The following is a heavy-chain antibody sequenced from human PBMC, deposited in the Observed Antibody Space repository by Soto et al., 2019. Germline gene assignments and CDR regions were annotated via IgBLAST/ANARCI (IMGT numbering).Heavy chain of an antibody. CDR1: GYNLCAYY. CDR3: ARGRDAASQFYSPNGMDV. D-gene: IGHD2-15*01. J-gene: IGHJ6*02. CDR2: MDPITRGT. V-gene: IGHV1-2*02. Sequence: ASVKVSCKASGYNLCAYYTYWVRQAPGRGLEWGGLMDPITRGTDYEERLRDRVTMTRDTSINTAHMELRRLRSDDTAIYFCARGRDAASQFYSPNGMDVWGQGTTVTVSS.